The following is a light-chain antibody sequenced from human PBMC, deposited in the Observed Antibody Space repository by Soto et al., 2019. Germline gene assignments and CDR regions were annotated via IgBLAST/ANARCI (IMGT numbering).Light chain of an antibody. CDR1: QSVGSY. CDR3: LRRRNWATLA. CDR2: EAS. J-gene: IGKJ4*01. V-gene: IGKV3-11*02. Sequence: EIEVTQSPATLSLSPGERATLSCRTSQSVGSYLTWYQKKPGQAPTLLIYEASNRATGIPARFSGGGSSRDFTLTIRSLEPDNYAVYYCLRRRNWATLAFAGGTKME.